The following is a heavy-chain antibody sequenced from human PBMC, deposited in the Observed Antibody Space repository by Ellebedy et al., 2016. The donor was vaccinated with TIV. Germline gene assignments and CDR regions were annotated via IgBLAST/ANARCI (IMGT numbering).Heavy chain of an antibody. V-gene: IGHV1-46*01. D-gene: IGHD5-12*01. CDR1: GYIFTTYY. J-gene: IGHJ4*02. CDR2: INTLGGST. CDR3: ARGSVDYYFDQ. Sequence: AASVKVSCKASGYIFTTYYMHWVRQAPGQGLEWMGIINTLGGSTTFPQQFQGRVTVTRDTSTSTVYMELSSLRSDDTAVYYCARGSVDYYFDQWGQGTLVTVSS.